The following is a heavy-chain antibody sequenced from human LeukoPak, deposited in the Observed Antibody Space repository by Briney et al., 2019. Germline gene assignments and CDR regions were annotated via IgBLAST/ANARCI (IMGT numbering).Heavy chain of an antibody. CDR3: ARDHNPYYDSTLNWFDP. D-gene: IGHD3-22*01. V-gene: IGHV1-18*01. CDR1: GYTFTSYG. CDR2: ISAYNGNT. J-gene: IGHJ5*02. Sequence: ASVKVSCKASGYTFTSYGISWVRQAPGQGLEWMGWISAYNGNTNYAQKLQGRVTMTTDTSTSTAYMELRSLRSDDTAVYYCARDHNPYYDSTLNWFDPWGQGALVTVSS.